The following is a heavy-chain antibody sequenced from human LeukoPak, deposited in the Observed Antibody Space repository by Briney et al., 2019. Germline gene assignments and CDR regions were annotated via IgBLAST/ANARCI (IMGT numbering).Heavy chain of an antibody. CDR1: GFTFSSYA. J-gene: IGHJ6*02. D-gene: IGHD3-10*01. CDR2: ISYDGSNK. CDR3: AKDSNYGSGFRYYGMDV. V-gene: IGHV3-30-3*01. Sequence: PGGSLRLSCAASGFTFSSYAMHWVRQAPGKGLEWVAVISYDGSNKYYADSVKGRFTISRDNSKNTLYLQMNSLRAEDTAVYYCAKDSNYGSGFRYYGMDVWGQGTTVTVSS.